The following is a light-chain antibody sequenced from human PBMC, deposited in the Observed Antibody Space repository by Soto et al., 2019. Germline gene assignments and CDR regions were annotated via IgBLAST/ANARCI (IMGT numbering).Light chain of an antibody. CDR1: QSVSSN. CDR3: QQYNNWPV. V-gene: IGKV3-15*01. CDR2: AAS. Sequence: EIVMTQSPATLSVSPGERATLSCRASQSVSSNLAWYQQKPGQAPRLLIYAASTRATGIPARFSGSGSGTEFTLTISSLQSEDFAVYYCQQYNNWPVFGQGTKGDIK. J-gene: IGKJ1*01.